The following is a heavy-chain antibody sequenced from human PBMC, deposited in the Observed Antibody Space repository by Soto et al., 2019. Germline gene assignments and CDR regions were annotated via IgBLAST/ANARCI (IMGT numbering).Heavy chain of an antibody. J-gene: IGHJ6*02. CDR1: GDTFTSYY. CDR3: ARDHIVLMVYAINGMDV. Sequence: ASVKLSCKASGDTFTSYYMHWVRQAPGQGLEWMGIINPSGGSTSYAQKFQGRVTMTRDTSTSTVYMELSSLRSEDTAVYYCARDHIVLMVYAINGMDVWGQGTTVTVSS. V-gene: IGHV1-46*01. CDR2: INPSGGST. D-gene: IGHD2-8*01.